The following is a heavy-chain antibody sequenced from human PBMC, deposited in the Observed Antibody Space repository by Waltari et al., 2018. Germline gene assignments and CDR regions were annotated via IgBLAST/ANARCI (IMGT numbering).Heavy chain of an antibody. CDR2: SLSGGDT. CDR1: GFIVSTKY. Sequence: EVQLVDSGGGLIQPGGSLRLSCAASGFIVSTKYMSWVRQAPGKGLEWGSISLSGGDTYYADSVKGQFTISRDNSKNTVYLQMNNLRAEDTAVYYCAASPGSSRAPFDDWGQGTLVTVSS. J-gene: IGHJ4*02. CDR3: AASPGSSRAPFDD. V-gene: IGHV3-53*01. D-gene: IGHD2-2*01.